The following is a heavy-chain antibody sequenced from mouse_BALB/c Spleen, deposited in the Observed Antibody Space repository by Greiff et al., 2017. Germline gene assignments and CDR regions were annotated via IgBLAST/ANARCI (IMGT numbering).Heavy chain of an antibody. CDR1: GYTFTNYW. J-gene: IGHJ2*01. CDR3: ANGYFDY. CDR2: IYPGGGYT. Sequence: VKLMESGAELVRPGTSVKISCKASGYTFTNYWLGWVKQRPGHGLEWIGDIYPGGGYTNYNEKFKGKATLTADTSSSTAYMQLSSLTSEDSAVYFCANGYFDYWGQGTTLTVSS. V-gene: IGHV1-63*02.